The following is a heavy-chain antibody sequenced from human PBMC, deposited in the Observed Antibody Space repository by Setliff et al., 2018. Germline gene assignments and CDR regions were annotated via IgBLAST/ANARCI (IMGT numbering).Heavy chain of an antibody. CDR3: AREPTWGVVDP. D-gene: IGHD7-27*01. V-gene: IGHV4-38-2*02. Sequence: PSETLSLTCAVSGFSISSGYYWGWIRQPPGKGLEWIVNIHHSGKAYYNPSLKSRVTMSVDTSKNHVSLKLSSVTAADTAVYHCAREPTWGVVDPWGQGTLVTVSS. J-gene: IGHJ5*02. CDR2: IHHSGKA. CDR1: GFSISSGYY.